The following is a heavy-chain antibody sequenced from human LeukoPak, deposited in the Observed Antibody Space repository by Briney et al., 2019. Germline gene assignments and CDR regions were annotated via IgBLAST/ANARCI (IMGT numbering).Heavy chain of an antibody. D-gene: IGHD2-21*01. Sequence: GGSLRLSCVTSGFTFSNHEMNWVRQAPGKGLEWVAYTRRGGSDISYADSAKGRFTISSDIASNTLYLQMNSLRVEYTAVYFCVRARLIRLENFFDYWGQGTLVTVSS. CDR3: VRARLIRLENFFDY. V-gene: IGHV3-48*03. J-gene: IGHJ4*02. CDR1: GFTFSNHE. CDR2: TRRGGSDI.